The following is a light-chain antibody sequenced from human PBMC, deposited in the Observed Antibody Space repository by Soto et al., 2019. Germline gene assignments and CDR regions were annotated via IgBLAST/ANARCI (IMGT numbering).Light chain of an antibody. V-gene: IGKV3-20*01. Sequence: ESVLTQSPGTLSLSPGERATLSCRASQSVSSNYLAWYQQKPGQAPRLLVYGASTRAPGIPDRFSGSGSATNFTLTISSLEPEDASVYYCQQYGSSPTWTFGQGTKVDIK. CDR1: QSVSSNY. CDR3: QQYGSSPTWT. CDR2: GAS. J-gene: IGKJ1*01.